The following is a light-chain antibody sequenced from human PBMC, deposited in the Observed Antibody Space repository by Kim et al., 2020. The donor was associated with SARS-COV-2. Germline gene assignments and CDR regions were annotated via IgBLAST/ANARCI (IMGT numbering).Light chain of an antibody. J-gene: IGKJ3*01. CDR3: QHYSKWPFT. CDR2: DAS. CDR1: QSLNNK. V-gene: IGKV3-15*01. Sequence: VSPGERATLACRASQSLNNKVAWYQQKPGQAPRLLIQDASTRATGIPARFSGSGSGTDFTLTISSLQSEDFAVYYCQHYSKWPFTFGPGTKVDIK.